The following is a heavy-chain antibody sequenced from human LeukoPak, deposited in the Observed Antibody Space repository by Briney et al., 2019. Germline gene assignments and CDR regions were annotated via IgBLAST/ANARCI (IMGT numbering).Heavy chain of an antibody. CDR1: GFTFSSYA. D-gene: IGHD1-26*01. CDR3: AKDGSATTSYWYYFDY. V-gene: IGHV3-9*01. CDR2: ISWNSGTI. Sequence: PGGSLRLSCAASGFTFSSYAMHWVRQAPGKGLEWVSGISWNSGTIGYADSVKGRFTISRDNSKNSLYLQMNSLRPEDTAFYYCAKDGSATTSYWYYFDYWGQGTLVTVSS. J-gene: IGHJ4*02.